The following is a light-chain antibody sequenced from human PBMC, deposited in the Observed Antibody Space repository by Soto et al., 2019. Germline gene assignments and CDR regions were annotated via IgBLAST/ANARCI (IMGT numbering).Light chain of an antibody. CDR2: GAS. CDR1: QSVNRF. V-gene: IGKV3-20*01. CDR3: HHYVGSPWA. Sequence: EIVLTQSPGTLSLSPGERATLSCGASQSVNRFLGWFQQKPGQVPRLLIYGASNRATGIPDRFSGSGSETDFTLTITRLEPEDFAVYYCHHYVGSPWAFGQGTKVENK. J-gene: IGKJ1*01.